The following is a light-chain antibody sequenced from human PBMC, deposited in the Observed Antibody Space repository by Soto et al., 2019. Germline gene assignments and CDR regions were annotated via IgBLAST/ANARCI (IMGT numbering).Light chain of an antibody. CDR1: QSVNNY. CDR3: QQRYDWPLT. J-gene: IGKJ4*01. Sequence: EIVLTQSPATLSLSPGERATLSCRASQSVNNYLAWYQQKPGQAPRLLIYDASSRATGIPARFSGTGSGTEFTLTISRLEPADFAVYYCQQRYDWPLTFGGGTKVEIK. V-gene: IGKV3-11*01. CDR2: DAS.